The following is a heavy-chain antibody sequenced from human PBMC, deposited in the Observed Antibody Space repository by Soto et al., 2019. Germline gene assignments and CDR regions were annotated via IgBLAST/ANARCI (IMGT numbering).Heavy chain of an antibody. V-gene: IGHV3-72*01. D-gene: IGHD6-19*01. CDR3: ARLSYSSAWYIDY. Sequence: EVQLVESGGGLVQPGGSLTLSCAASGFTFTDHYFDWVRQAPGKGLEWVGRIRNKPNSYTTEYAASVKGRFTISRDDSKNSLYLQMNSLQTEDTAVYYCARLSYSSAWYIDYWGQGTLVTVSS. CDR2: IRNKPNSYTT. CDR1: GFTFTDHY. J-gene: IGHJ4*02.